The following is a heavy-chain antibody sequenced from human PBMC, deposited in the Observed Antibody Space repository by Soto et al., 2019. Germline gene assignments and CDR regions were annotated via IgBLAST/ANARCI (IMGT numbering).Heavy chain of an antibody. CDR1: GISLSTTGVG. Sequence: QITLKESGPTLVKPTQTLTLTCSFSGISLSTTGVGVGWIRQSPGKALEWLAIIYWDNHKRYSPSLKSRVTITKHTSKNQVVLTVTNMDPVDTGRYYCARSLWFGELHWGQGSLVSVSS. CDR2: IYWDNHK. CDR3: ARSLWFGELH. D-gene: IGHD3-10*01. J-gene: IGHJ4*02. V-gene: IGHV2-5*02.